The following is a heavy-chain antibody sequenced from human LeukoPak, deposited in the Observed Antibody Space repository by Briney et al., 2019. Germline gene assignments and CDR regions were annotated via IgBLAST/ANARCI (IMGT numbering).Heavy chain of an antibody. V-gene: IGHV3-23*01. CDR3: AKNFLGYCSGGSCYPVIY. CDR2: ISGSGGST. D-gene: IGHD2-15*01. Sequence: GGSLRLSCAASGFTFSSYAMSWLRQAPGKGLEWVSAISGSGGSTYYADSVKGRFTISRDNSKNTLYLQMNSLRAEDTAVYYCAKNFLGYCSGGSCYPVIYWGQGTLVTVSS. CDR1: GFTFSSYA. J-gene: IGHJ4*02.